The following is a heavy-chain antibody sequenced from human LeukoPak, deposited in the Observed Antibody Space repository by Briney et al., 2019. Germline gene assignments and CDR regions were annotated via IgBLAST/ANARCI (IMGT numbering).Heavy chain of an antibody. CDR3: ARRGSGDQYESSEYYPFDY. CDR1: GYIFNNYG. V-gene: IGHV1-18*01. J-gene: IGHJ4*02. CDR2: TSGYNIDP. D-gene: IGHD3-22*01. Sequence: GASVKVSCRTSGYIFNNYGITWVRQAPGQGLEWMGWTSGYNIDPKYAQQFQGRVSMTTDPSTTTAYMELRSLTSDDTAVYYCARRGSGDQYESSEYYPFDYWGQGTLVTVPS.